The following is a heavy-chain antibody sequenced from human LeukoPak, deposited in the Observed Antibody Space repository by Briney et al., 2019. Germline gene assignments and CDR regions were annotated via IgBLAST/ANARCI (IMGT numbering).Heavy chain of an antibody. V-gene: IGHV3-23*01. D-gene: IGHD3-22*01. Sequence: QTGGSLRLSCAASGFTFSSYAMSWVRQAPGKGLEWVSTISGGGSSTYYADSVKGRFTISRDNSKNTLYLQMNSLRAEDTAVYYCAKDPVGYYYDSRTNWFDPWGQGTMVTVSS. CDR1: GFTFSSYA. J-gene: IGHJ5*02. CDR3: AKDPVGYYYDSRTNWFDP. CDR2: ISGGGSST.